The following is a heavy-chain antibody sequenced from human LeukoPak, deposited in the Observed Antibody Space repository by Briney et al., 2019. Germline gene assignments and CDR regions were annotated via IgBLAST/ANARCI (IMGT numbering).Heavy chain of an antibody. V-gene: IGHV4-59*08. CDR3: AAMIGYFDY. CDR1: GGSISSYY. J-gene: IGHJ4*02. D-gene: IGHD3-22*01. CDR2: IYYSGST. Sequence: SETLSLTCTVSGGSISSYYWSWIRQPPGKGLEWIGYIYYSGSTNYNPSLKSRVTISVDTSKNQFSLKLNSVTAADTAVYYCAAMIGYFDYWGQGTLVTVSS.